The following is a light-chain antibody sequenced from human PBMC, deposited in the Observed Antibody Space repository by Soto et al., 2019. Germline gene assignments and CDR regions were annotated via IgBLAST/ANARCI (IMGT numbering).Light chain of an antibody. CDR3: GAYTVSRTYV. J-gene: IGLJ1*01. CDR2: NVY. Sequence: QSVLTQPASVSGSPGQSITISCTGTSSDVGAYNFVSWHQQHPGKAPKLMIYNVYDRPSGISYRFSGSKSGNTASLTISGLQGEDEADYYCGAYTVSRTYVFGTGTRSPS. V-gene: IGLV2-14*03. CDR1: SSDVGAYNF.